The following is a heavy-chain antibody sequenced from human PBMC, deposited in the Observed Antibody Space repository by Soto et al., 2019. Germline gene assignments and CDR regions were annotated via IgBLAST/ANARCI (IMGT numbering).Heavy chain of an antibody. Sequence: GGSLRLSCAASGFTFSSYGMHWVRQAPGKGLEWVAVIWYDGSNKYYADSVKGRFTISRDNSKNTLYLQMNSLRAEDTAVYYCARSKYEYSRLNDAFDIWGQGTMVTVSS. CDR3: ARSKYEYSRLNDAFDI. V-gene: IGHV3-33*01. CDR2: IWYDGSNK. J-gene: IGHJ3*02. CDR1: GFTFSSYG. D-gene: IGHD6-6*01.